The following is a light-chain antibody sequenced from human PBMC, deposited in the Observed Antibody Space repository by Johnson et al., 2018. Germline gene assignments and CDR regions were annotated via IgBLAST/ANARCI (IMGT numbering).Light chain of an antibody. J-gene: IGLJ1*01. CDR3: GTWDSSLSAGNV. CDR2: ENN. Sequence: QSVLTQPPSVSAAPGQKVTISCSGSSSNIGNNYVSWYQQLPGTAPKLLIYENNKRPSGIPARFSGSKSGTSATLGFTGLHTGAEADYYCGTWDSSLSAGNVFGTGTKVTVL. V-gene: IGLV1-51*02. CDR1: SSNIGNNY.